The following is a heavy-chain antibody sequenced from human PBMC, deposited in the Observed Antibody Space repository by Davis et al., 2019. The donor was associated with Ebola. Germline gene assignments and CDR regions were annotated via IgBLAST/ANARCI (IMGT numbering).Heavy chain of an antibody. D-gene: IGHD3-3*01. CDR2: INPSGGST. CDR3: ARGWSDYDFWSGYYTGRPGGRGMDV. J-gene: IGHJ6*02. CDR1: GYTFTSYY. V-gene: IGHV1-46*01. Sequence: ASVKVSCKASGYTFTSYYMHWVRQAPGQGLEWMGIINPSGGSTSYAQKFQGRVTMTRDTSTSTVYMELSSLRSEDTAVYYCARGWSDYDFWSGYYTGRPGGRGMDVWGQGTTVTVSS.